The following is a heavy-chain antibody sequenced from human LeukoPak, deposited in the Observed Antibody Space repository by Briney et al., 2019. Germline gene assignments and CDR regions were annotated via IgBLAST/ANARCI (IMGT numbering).Heavy chain of an antibody. CDR3: ATDRYSSGWYGNAFDI. CDR2: INAGNGNT. J-gene: IGHJ3*02. D-gene: IGHD6-19*01. V-gene: IGHV1-3*01. Sequence: GASVKVSCKASGYTFTSYAMHWVRQAPGQRLEWMGWINAGNGNTKYSQKFQGRVTITRDTSASTAYMELSSLRSEDTAVYYCATDRYSSGWYGNAFDIWGQGTMVTVSS. CDR1: GYTFTSYA.